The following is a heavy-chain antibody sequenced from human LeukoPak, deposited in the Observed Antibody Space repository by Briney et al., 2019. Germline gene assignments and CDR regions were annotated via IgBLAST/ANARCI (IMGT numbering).Heavy chain of an antibody. CDR1: GGSFSGYY. D-gene: IGHD2-2*01. CDR2: INHSGST. V-gene: IGHV4-34*01. CDR3: ARTQGYCSSTSCYLYYYGMDV. J-gene: IGHJ6*02. Sequence: SETLSLTCAVCGGSFSGYYWSWIRQPPGKGLEWIGEINHSGSTNYNPSLKSRVTISVDTSKNQFSLKLSSVTAADTAVYYCARTQGYCSSTSCYLYYYGMDVWGQGTTVTVSS.